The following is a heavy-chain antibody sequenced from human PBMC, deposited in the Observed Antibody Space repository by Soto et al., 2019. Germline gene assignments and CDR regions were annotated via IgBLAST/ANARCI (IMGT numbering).Heavy chain of an antibody. J-gene: IGHJ4*02. CDR2: ASYDGSYK. D-gene: IGHD5-12*01. V-gene: IGHV3-30*18. CDR3: AKERSVVATTPDFDY. CDR1: GFTFSSFG. Sequence: GGSLRLSCAASGFTFSSFGVHWVRQAPDKGLEWVAVASYDGSYKYYADSVKGRFTISRDNSKNTLYLQMNSLRAEDTAVYYCAKERSVVATTPDFDYWGQGTLVTVSS.